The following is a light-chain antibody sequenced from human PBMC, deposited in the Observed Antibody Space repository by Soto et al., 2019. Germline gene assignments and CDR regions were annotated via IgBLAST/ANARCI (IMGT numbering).Light chain of an antibody. J-gene: IGKJ1*01. CDR3: QQDKDYTYT. CDR1: QDIKNY. CDR2: DAS. V-gene: IGKV1-16*01. Sequence: DSHITQSNSSLSASVGDTVTISCGASQDIKNYLAWFQQKPGKAPKSLISDASTLESGVPSRFSGSGSVTEFTLAIASLQPDDFATYYCQQDKDYTYTFGHVTKV.